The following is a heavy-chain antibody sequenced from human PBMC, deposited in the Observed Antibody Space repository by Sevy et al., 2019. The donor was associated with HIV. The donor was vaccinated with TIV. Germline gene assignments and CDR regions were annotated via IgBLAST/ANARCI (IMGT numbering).Heavy chain of an antibody. D-gene: IGHD6-19*01. J-gene: IGHJ4*02. V-gene: IGHV4-39*01. CDR3: ASQPGYRSTYYGFSLSRTFDS. Sequence: SETLSLICSVSGGSITSNNYYWGWTRQPPGKGLEWIGSIYHSGNTYYNPSLKSRVTVSVDTSRSHFSLKVTSVAASDTAVYFCASQPGYRSTYYGFSLSRTFDSWGPGTLVTVSS. CDR1: GGSITSNNYY. CDR2: IYHSGNT.